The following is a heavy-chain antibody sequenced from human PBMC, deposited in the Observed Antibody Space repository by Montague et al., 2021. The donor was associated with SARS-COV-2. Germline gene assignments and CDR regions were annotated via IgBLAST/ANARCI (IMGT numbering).Heavy chain of an antibody. CDR1: GYSIRSSNW. Sequence: ETLSLTCAVSGYSIRSSNWWGWIRQAPGRGLEWIGYIYHTGSTYYNPSLKSRVTMSVDKSNNLFSLELSSVTAVDTAVYYCAKSADHNYFLDSWGQGTPVTVSS. V-gene: IGHV4-28*01. J-gene: IGHJ4*02. CDR3: AKSADHNYFLDS. D-gene: IGHD5-24*01. CDR2: IYHTGST.